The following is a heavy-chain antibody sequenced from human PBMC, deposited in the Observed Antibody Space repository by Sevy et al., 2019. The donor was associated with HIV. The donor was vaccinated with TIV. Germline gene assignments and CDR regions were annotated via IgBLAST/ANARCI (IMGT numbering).Heavy chain of an antibody. J-gene: IGHJ6*03. Sequence: GGSLRLSCAASGFTVSSNYMSWVRQAPGKGLEWVSVIYSGGSTYYADSVKGRFTISRDNSKNTLYLQMNSLRAEDTAVYYCATEVRGIMDTDPYYYYYMDVWGKGTTVTVSS. V-gene: IGHV3-53*01. CDR3: ATEVRGIMDTDPYYYYYMDV. CDR1: GFTVSSNY. D-gene: IGHD3-16*01. CDR2: IYSGGST.